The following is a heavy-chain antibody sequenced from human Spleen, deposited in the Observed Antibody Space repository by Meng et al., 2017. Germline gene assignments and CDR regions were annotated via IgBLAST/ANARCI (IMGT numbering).Heavy chain of an antibody. J-gene: IGHJ4*02. CDR3: ARGVHYYDSSGYSY. CDR2: ISSSSYI. Sequence: GESLKISCAASGFSFSSYSMNWVRQAPGKGLEWVSSISSSSYIYYADSVKGRFTISRDNAKNSLYLQMNSLRAEDTAVYYCARGVHYYDSSGYSYWGQGTLVTVSS. D-gene: IGHD3-22*01. CDR1: GFSFSSYS. V-gene: IGHV3-21*01.